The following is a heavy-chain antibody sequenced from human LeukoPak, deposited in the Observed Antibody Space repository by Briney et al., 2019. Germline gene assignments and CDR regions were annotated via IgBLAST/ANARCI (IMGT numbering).Heavy chain of an antibody. J-gene: IGHJ4*02. D-gene: IGHD6-19*01. Sequence: GGSLRLSCAASGFTFSSYGMHWVRQAPGKGLEWVAVISYDGSNKYYADSVKGRFTISRDNSKNTLYLQMNSLRAEDTAVYYCAKGDSSGWLASLDYWGQGTLVTVPS. V-gene: IGHV3-30*18. CDR1: GFTFSSYG. CDR3: AKGDSSGWLASLDY. CDR2: ISYDGSNK.